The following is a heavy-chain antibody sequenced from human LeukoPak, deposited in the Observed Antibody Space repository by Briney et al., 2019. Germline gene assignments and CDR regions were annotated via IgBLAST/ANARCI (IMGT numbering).Heavy chain of an antibody. D-gene: IGHD6-13*01. CDR3: ARVEAAAGINY. V-gene: IGHV4-34*01. J-gene: IGHJ4*02. CDR2: INHSGGT. CDR1: GGSFSGYY. Sequence: SETLSLTCAVYGGSFSGYYWSWIRQPPGKGLEWIGEINHSGGTNYNPSLKSRVTISVDTSKNQFSLKLSSVTAADTAVYYCARVEAAAGINYWGQGTLVTVSS.